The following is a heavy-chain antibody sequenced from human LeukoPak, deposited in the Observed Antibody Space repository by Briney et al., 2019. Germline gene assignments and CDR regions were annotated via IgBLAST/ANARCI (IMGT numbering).Heavy chain of an antibody. CDR2: INTNTGNP. D-gene: IGHD5-24*01. V-gene: IGHV7-4-1*02. J-gene: IGHJ4*02. CDR3: AIPHRRDGYNPFDY. CDR1: GYTFTSYA. Sequence: GASVKVSCKASGYTFTSYAMNWVRQAPGQGLEWMGWINTNTGNPTYAQGFTGRFVFSLDTSVSTAYLQISSLKAEDTAVYYCAIPHRRDGYNPFDYWGQATLVTVT.